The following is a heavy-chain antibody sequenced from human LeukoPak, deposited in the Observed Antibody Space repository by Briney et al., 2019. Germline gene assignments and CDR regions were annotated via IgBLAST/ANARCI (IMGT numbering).Heavy chain of an antibody. CDR1: EFTFSDYY. CDR3: ARTGGYYTQYYFDS. D-gene: IGHD3-22*01. CDR2: ISSSGGAT. J-gene: IGHJ4*02. V-gene: IGHV3-11*01. Sequence: GGSLRLSCAASEFTFSDYYMSWIRQAPRKGLEWVSYISSSGGATHFADSVKGRFTISRGNAKNTLYLQMNSLRAEDTAVYYCARTGGYYTQYYFDSWGQGTLVTVSS.